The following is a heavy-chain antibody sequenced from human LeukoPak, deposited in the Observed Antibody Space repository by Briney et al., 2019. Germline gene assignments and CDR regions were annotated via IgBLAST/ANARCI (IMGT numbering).Heavy chain of an antibody. J-gene: IGHJ4*02. V-gene: IGHV3-30-3*01. CDR1: GFTFSSYA. CDR2: ISYDGSNK. Sequence: GRSLRLSCAASGFTFSSYAMHWVRQAPGKGLEWVAVISYDGSNKYYADSVKGRFTISRDNSKNTLYLQMNSLRAEDTAAYYCAMEQRKYSAGFTIDYWGQGTLVTVSS. CDR3: AMEQRKYSAGFTIDY. D-gene: IGHD2-15*01.